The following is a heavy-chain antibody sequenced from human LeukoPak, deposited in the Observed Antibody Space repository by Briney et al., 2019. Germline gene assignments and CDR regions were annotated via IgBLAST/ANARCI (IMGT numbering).Heavy chain of an antibody. CDR3: ARAPTVTAESAFGY. CDR2: INSNGGST. CDR1: GYTFSNYA. J-gene: IGHJ4*02. V-gene: IGHV3-64*01. Sequence: GGSLRLSCVASGYTFSNYAMHWVRQTPGKGLEYVSGINSNGGSTQYASSVKGRSTISRDNSKDTLYLQMGSLRSEDMAVYYCARAPTVTAESAFGYWGQGTLVTVSS. D-gene: IGHD4-17*01.